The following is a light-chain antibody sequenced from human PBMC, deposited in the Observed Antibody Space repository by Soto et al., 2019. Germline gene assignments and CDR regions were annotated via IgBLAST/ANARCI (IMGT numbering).Light chain of an antibody. J-gene: IGLJ2*01. Sequence: SYELTQPSSVSVSPGQTARITCSGDVLAKKYAGWFQQKPDQAPVLVIYKDSERPSGIPERFSGSSSGTTVTLTISGAQVEDEADYYCYSAADNNLGVFGGGTKLTVL. CDR2: KDS. CDR3: YSAADNNLGV. CDR1: VLAKKY. V-gene: IGLV3-27*01.